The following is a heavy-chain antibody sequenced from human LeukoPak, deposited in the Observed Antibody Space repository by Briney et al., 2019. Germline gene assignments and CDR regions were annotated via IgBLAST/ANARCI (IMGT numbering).Heavy chain of an antibody. CDR1: GFIFNDYA. Sequence: QPGGSLRLSCEASGFIFNDYAMHWVRQVPGKGLEWISLRNGGHTYYADSVRGRFTISRDNIKNSLYLQMNSLRPEDTALYYCAKDRSNNSYFDYWGQGTLVTV. J-gene: IGHJ4*02. V-gene: IGHV3-43D*04. CDR3: AKDRSNNSYFDY. CDR2: RNGGHT. D-gene: IGHD4-11*01.